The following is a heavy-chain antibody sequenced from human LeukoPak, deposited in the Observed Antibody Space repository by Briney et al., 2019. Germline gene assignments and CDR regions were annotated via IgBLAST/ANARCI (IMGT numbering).Heavy chain of an antibody. CDR1: GGSISSSSYY. V-gene: IGHV4-39*01. CDR2: ICYSGST. J-gene: IGHJ4*02. CDR3: ARLAAVHPIAVAGTFDY. Sequence: SETLSLTCTVSGGSISSSSYYWGWIRQPPGKGLEWIGSICYSGSTYYNPSLKSRVTISVDTSKNQFSLKLSSVTAADTAVYYCARLAAVHPIAVAGTFDYWGQGTLVTVSS. D-gene: IGHD6-19*01.